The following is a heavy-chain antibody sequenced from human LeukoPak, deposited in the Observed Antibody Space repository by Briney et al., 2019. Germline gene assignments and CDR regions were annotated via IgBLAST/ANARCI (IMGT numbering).Heavy chain of an antibody. CDR3: ARVRGSYYDSSGYQLDY. D-gene: IGHD3-22*01. Sequence: SETLSLTCTVSGGSISSGSYYWSWIRQPPGKGLEWIGYIYYSGSTNYNPSLKSRVTISVDTSKNQFSLKLSSVTAADTAVYYCARVRGSYYDSSGYQLDYWGQGTLVTVSS. CDR2: IYYSGST. J-gene: IGHJ4*02. V-gene: IGHV4-61*01. CDR1: GGSISSGSYY.